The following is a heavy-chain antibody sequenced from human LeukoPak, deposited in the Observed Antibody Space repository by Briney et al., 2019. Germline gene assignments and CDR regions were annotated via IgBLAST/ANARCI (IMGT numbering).Heavy chain of an antibody. CDR1: GFTFSSYE. CDR2: ISSSGSTI. J-gene: IGHJ4*02. Sequence: PGGSLRLSCAASGFTFSSYEMNWVRQAPGKGLEWVSYISSSGSTIYYADSVKGRFTISRDNAKNSLYLQMNSLRAEDTAVYYCAREHRVAGDRMGYWGQGTLVTVSS. V-gene: IGHV3-48*03. CDR3: AREHRVAGDRMGY. D-gene: IGHD2-21*02.